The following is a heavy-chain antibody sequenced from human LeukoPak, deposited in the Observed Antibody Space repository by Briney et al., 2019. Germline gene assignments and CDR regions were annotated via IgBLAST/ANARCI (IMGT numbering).Heavy chain of an antibody. Sequence: GWSRRLSCAASGFTFSSEAMSWVRQAPGKGLEWVSAISGSGGSTYYADSVKGRFTISRDNSKNTLYLQMNSLRAEDTAVYYCAKPGIIGATGEYFDLWGRGTLVTVSS. CDR2: ISGSGGST. V-gene: IGHV3-23*01. CDR1: GFTFSSEA. CDR3: AKPGIIGATGEYFDL. J-gene: IGHJ2*01. D-gene: IGHD1-20*01.